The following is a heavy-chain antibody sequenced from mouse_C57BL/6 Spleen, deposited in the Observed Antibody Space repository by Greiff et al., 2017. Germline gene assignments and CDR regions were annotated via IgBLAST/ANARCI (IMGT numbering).Heavy chain of an antibody. J-gene: IGHJ4*01. Sequence: EVQLQQSGPELVKPGASVKISCKASGYSFTDYNMNWVKQSNGKSLEWIGVINPNYGTTSYNQKFKGKATLTVNQSSSTAYIQLNSLTSEDSAVYYCAIRELPGGAMDYWGQGTSVTVSS. CDR1: GYSFTDYN. CDR3: AIRELPGGAMDY. CDR2: INPNYGTT. V-gene: IGHV1-39*01.